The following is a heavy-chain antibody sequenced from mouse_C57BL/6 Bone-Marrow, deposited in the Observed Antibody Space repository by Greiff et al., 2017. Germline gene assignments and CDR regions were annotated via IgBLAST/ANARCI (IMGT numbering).Heavy chain of an antibody. CDR1: GYTFTSYG. D-gene: IGHD2-2*01. V-gene: IGHV1-81*01. Sequence: QVQLQQSGAELARPGASVKLSCKASGYTFTSYGISWVKQRTGQGLEWIGEIYPRSGNTYYNEKFKGKATLTADKSSSTAYMELRSLTSEDSAVYFCARGGYGYDGFAYWGQGTLVTVSA. CDR2: IYPRSGNT. J-gene: IGHJ3*01. CDR3: ARGGYGYDGFAY.